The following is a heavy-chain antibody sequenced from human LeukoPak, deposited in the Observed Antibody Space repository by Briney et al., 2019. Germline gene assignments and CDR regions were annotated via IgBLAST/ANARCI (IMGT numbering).Heavy chain of an antibody. D-gene: IGHD2-2*01. CDR1: RGTFSSYT. CDR3: ARDSVLVPAATFDY. CDR2: IIPILGIA. Sequence: GSSVKVSCKASRGTFSSYTISWVRQAPGQGLEWMGRIIPILGIANYAQKFQGRVTITADKSTSTAYMELRSLRSEDTAVYYCARDSVLVPAATFDYWGQGTLVTVSS. J-gene: IGHJ4*02. V-gene: IGHV1-69*04.